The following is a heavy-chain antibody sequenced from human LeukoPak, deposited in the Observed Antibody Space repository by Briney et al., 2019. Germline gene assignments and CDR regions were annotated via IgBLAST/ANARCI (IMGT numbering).Heavy chain of an antibody. CDR1: GFTFNTYW. CDR3: ARGHWALAY. J-gene: IGHJ4*02. D-gene: IGHD2-2*01. CDR2: IKPDGSEK. Sequence: GGSLRLSCAASGFTFNTYWMTWVRQAPGKGLEWVAHIKPDGSEKYYVDSVKGRFTISRDNAKNSLFLQMHSLRVEDTAVYYCARGHWALAYGGQGTLVSVSS. V-gene: IGHV3-7*01.